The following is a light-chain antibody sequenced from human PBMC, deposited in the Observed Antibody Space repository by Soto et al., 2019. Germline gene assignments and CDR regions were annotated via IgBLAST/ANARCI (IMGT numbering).Light chain of an antibody. Sequence: EIVLTQSPGTLSLSPGERATLSCRASQSVSSSSLAWYQQKPGQAPRLLVYGASSRATGIPDRFSGSGSGKDFTLTISRLEPEDFAVYYCQQYGGSPLVTFGQGTKLEIK. V-gene: IGKV3-20*01. J-gene: IGKJ2*01. CDR3: QQYGGSPLVT. CDR1: QSVSSSS. CDR2: GAS.